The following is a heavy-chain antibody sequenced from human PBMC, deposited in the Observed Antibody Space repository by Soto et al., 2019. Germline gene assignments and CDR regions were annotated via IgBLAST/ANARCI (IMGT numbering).Heavy chain of an antibody. V-gene: IGHV1-8*01. Sequence: QVQLVQSGAEVKKPGASVKVSCKASGYTFTSYDINWVRQATGQGLEWMGWMNPNSGNIGYAQKFQGRVTMTRNTAISTAYMERSSLRSEDTAVYYGARAADCTYYYCGMDVWGQGTTVTVSS. CDR2: MNPNSGNI. D-gene: IGHD2-21*01. CDR3: ARAADCTYYYCGMDV. J-gene: IGHJ6*02. CDR1: GYTFTSYD.